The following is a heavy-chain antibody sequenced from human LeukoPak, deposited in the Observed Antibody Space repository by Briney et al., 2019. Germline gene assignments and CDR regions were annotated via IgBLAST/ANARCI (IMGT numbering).Heavy chain of an antibody. V-gene: IGHV1-18*01. CDR3: ARNSRVASTSGLNY. J-gene: IGHJ4*02. CDR2: ISAYNGNT. Sequence: EASVKVSCKASGYTFTSYGISWVRQAPGQGLEWMGWISAYNGNTNYAQKLQGRVTMTTDTSTSTAYMELRSLRSDDTAVYYCARNSRVASTSGLNYWGQGTLVTVSS. D-gene: IGHD5-12*01. CDR1: GYTFTSYG.